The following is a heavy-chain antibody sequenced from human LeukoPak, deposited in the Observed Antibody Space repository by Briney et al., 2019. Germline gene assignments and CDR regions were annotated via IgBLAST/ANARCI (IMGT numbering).Heavy chain of an antibody. Sequence: SGGSLRLSCVASGFSFGNYAMSWVRQAPGKGLQWVSQISGTGGATWYAGFARDRFTISRDNSKKTLYLQMSGLRVEDTAMYYCVKDPRDTYGTNWFVSWGQGTLLIDSS. J-gene: IGHJ5*01. CDR3: VKDPRDTYGTNWFVS. CDR2: ISGTGGAT. CDR1: GFSFGNYA. D-gene: IGHD2-21*01. V-gene: IGHV3-23*01.